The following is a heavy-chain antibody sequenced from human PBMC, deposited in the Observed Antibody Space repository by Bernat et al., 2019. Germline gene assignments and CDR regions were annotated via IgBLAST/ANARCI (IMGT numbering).Heavy chain of an antibody. V-gene: IGHV3-11*06. CDR3: ARAEKSSGGSRKRGAFDI. CDR1: GFTFSDYY. Sequence: QVQLVESGGGLVKPGGSLRLSCAASGFTFSDYYMSWIRQAPGKGLDWVSYISSSSSYTNYTDSVKGRFTISRDNSKNTLYLQMNSLRAEDTAVYYCARAEKSSGGSRKRGAFDIWGQGTMVTVSS. CDR2: ISSSSSYT. J-gene: IGHJ3*02. D-gene: IGHD2-15*01.